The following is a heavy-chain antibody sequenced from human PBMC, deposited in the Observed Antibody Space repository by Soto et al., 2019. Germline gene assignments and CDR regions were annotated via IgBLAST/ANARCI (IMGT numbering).Heavy chain of an antibody. J-gene: IGHJ4*02. CDR2: ISYSGST. D-gene: IGHD2-15*01. Sequence: PSETLSLTCTVSGGSISSGNYYWSWIRQPAGKGLEWIGFISYSGSTYYSTSLKSRVTISVDTSKSQFSLNLSFVTAADTAVYYCATMGTPATGLYFFDYWGQGSLVTAPQ. CDR1: GGSISSGNYY. V-gene: IGHV4-30-4*01. CDR3: ATMGTPATGLYFFDY.